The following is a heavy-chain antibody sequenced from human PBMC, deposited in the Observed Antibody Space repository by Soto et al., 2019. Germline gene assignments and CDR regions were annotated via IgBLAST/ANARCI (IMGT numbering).Heavy chain of an antibody. CDR2: LIPMFGTT. V-gene: IGHV1-69*18. Sequence: QVQLVQSGAEVKTPGSSVKVSCKASGGTFSSYSINWVRQAPGQGLEWMGRLIPMFGTTDYAQRFQGRVTFTADDSTSTASMEVTTLTSEDTAVYYCARAVVLTFTRFYDMDVWGQGTTVTVSS. D-gene: IGHD3-9*01. CDR1: GGTFSSYS. J-gene: IGHJ6*02. CDR3: ARAVVLTFTRFYDMDV.